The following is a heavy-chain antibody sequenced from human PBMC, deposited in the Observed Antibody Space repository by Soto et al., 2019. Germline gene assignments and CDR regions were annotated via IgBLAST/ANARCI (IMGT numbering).Heavy chain of an antibody. J-gene: IGHJ4*02. D-gene: IGHD3-16*02. V-gene: IGHV3-11*06. Sequence: GGSLRLSCAASGFTFSDYYMSWIRQAPGKGLEWVSYISSSSSYTNYADSVKGRFTISRDNAKNSLYLQMNSLRAEDTAVYYCARDSRDYDYVWGSYRIFDYWGQGTLVTVSS. CDR1: GFTFSDYY. CDR2: ISSSSSYT. CDR3: ARDSRDYDYVWGSYRIFDY.